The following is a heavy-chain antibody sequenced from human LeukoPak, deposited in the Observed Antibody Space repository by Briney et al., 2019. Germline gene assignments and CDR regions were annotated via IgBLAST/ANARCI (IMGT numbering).Heavy chain of an antibody. V-gene: IGHV1-69*04. CDR2: IIPVLGIA. CDR1: GGTFSSYA. D-gene: IGHD3-22*01. CDR3: ARGVFIDSSGYYFDY. Sequence: SVKVSCKASGGTFSSYAISWVRQAPGQGLEWMGRIIPVLGIANYAQKFQGRVTITADKSTSTAYMEPSSLRSEDTAVYYCARGVFIDSSGYYFDYWGQGTLVTVSS. J-gene: IGHJ4*02.